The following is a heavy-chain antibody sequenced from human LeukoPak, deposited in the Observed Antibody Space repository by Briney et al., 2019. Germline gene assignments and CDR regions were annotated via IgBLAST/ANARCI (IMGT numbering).Heavy chain of an antibody. V-gene: IGHV1-18*01. Sequence: ASVKVSCKASAYTFTSYGISWVRQAPGQGLEWMGWISAYNGNTNYAQKLQGRVTMTTDTSTSTAYMELRSLRSDDTAVYYCASGYYDSSGYYWFDYWGQGTLVTVSS. J-gene: IGHJ4*02. CDR1: AYTFTSYG. D-gene: IGHD3-22*01. CDR2: ISAYNGNT. CDR3: ASGYYDSSGYYWFDY.